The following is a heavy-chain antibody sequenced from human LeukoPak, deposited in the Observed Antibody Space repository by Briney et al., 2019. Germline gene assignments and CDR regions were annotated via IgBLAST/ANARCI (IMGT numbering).Heavy chain of an antibody. CDR3: ARGGYDFWSGSKNWFDP. V-gene: IGHV4-61*05. CDR1: GGSISSSSYY. J-gene: IGHJ5*02. Sequence: SETLSLTCTVSGGSISSSSYYWGWIRQPPGKGLEWIGYIYYSGSTNYNPSLKSRVTISVDTSKNQFSLKLSSVTAADTAVYYCARGGYDFWSGSKNWFDPWGQGTLVTVSS. D-gene: IGHD3-3*01. CDR2: IYYSGST.